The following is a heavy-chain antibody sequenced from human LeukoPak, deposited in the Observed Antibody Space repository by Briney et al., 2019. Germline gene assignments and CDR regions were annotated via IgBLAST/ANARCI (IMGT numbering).Heavy chain of an antibody. J-gene: IGHJ4*02. D-gene: IGHD2/OR15-2a*01. CDR1: GGSISSGGYY. CDR3: AREKYDTSPDY. CDR2: IYHSGST. V-gene: IGHV4-30-2*01. Sequence: SETLSLTCTVSGGSISSGGYYWSWIRQPPGKGLEWIGYIYHSGSTYYNPSPKSRVTISVDRSKNQFSLKLSSVTAADTAVYYCAREKYDTSPDYWGQGTLVTVSS.